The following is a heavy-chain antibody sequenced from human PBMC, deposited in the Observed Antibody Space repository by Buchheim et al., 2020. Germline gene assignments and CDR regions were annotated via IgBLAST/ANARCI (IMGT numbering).Heavy chain of an antibody. D-gene: IGHD3-3*01. CDR1: GFTFSSYW. J-gene: IGHJ4*02. CDR2: IKQDGSEK. Sequence: EVQLVESGGGLVQPGGSLRLSCAASGFTFSSYWMSWVRQAPGKGLEWVANIKQDGSEKYYVDSVKGRFIISRDNAKNSLYLQMNSLRAEDTAVYYCARVRVDFWSGYFYFDYWGQGTL. V-gene: IGHV3-7*01. CDR3: ARVRVDFWSGYFYFDY.